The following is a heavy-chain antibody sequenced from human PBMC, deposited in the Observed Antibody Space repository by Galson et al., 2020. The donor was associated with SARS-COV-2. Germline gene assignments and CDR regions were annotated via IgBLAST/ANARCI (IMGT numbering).Heavy chain of an antibody. CDR1: GGSFSGYL. J-gene: IGHJ4*02. CDR2: INHSGGT. CDR3: ARGRTDISMIVVVITAASYYFDS. Sequence: SQTLSLTCAVYGGSFSGYLWSWIRQPPGKGLEWIGEINHSGGTNYNPSLKSRVTISADTSKNQFSLKLTSVTAADTAEYYCARGRTDISMIVVVITAASYYFDSWGQGNLVTVSS. V-gene: IGHV4-34*01. D-gene: IGHD3-22*01.